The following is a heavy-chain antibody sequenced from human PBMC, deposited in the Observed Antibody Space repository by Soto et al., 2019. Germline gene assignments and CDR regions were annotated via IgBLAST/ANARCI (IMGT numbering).Heavy chain of an antibody. CDR1: GFTFSSYG. CDR3: AREDVLGTTGAFDI. D-gene: IGHD1-7*01. V-gene: IGHV3-33*01. J-gene: IGHJ3*02. Sequence: GGSLRLSCAASGFTFSSYGMHWVRQAPGKGLEWVAVIWYDGSNKYYADSVKGRFTISRDNSKNTLYLQMNSLRAEDTAVYYCAREDVLGTTGAFDIWGQGTMVTVSS. CDR2: IWYDGSNK.